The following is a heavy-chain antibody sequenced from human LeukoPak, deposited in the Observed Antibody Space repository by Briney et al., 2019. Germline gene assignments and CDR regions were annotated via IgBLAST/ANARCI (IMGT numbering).Heavy chain of an antibody. CDR1: GGSFSAYY. CDR2: IDHSGST. V-gene: IGHV4-34*01. D-gene: IGHD1-26*01. CDR3: ARRWAV. J-gene: IGHJ4*02. Sequence: PSETLSLTCAVYGGSFSAYYWTWIRQPPGKGLEWIGEIDHSGSTNYNPSLKSRVTISVDTSKNQFSLKLSSVTAADTAVYYCARRWAVWGQGTLVTVSS.